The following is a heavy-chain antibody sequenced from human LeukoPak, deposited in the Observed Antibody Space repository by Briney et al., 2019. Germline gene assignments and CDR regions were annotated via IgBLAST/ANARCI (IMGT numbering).Heavy chain of an antibody. J-gene: IGHJ4*02. Sequence: SETLSLTCAVYGGSFSGYYWSWIRQPPGKGLEWIGEINHSGSTNYNPSLKSRVTISVDTSKNQFSLKLSSVTAADTAVYYCARQKPYYDFWSGYYRMYEDDYFDYWGQGTLVTVSS. CDR3: ARQKPYYDFWSGYYRMYEDDYFDY. CDR1: GGSFSGYY. CDR2: INHSGST. V-gene: IGHV4-34*01. D-gene: IGHD3-3*01.